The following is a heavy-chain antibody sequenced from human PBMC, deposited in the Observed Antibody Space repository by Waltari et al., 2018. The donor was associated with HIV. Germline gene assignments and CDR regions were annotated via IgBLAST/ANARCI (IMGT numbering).Heavy chain of an antibody. CDR1: GGSFSGNY. V-gene: IGHV4-34*01. CDR3: ARRAPMAYFDY. CDR2: INHAGIT. J-gene: IGHJ4*02. D-gene: IGHD2-8*01. Sequence: QVQLNQWGAGLLKPSETLSLTCAVYGGSFSGNYWTWIRQPPGKGLEWIGEINHAGITKYNPSVKSRVTMSVDTSMNQFSLKLTSVTAADTALYYCARRAPMAYFDYWGQGSLVTVSS.